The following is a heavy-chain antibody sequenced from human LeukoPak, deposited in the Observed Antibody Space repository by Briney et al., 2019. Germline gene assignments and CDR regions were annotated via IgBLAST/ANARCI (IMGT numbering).Heavy chain of an antibody. CDR3: ARGGRGAAMNV. V-gene: IGHV4-34*01. Sequence: SETLSLTCAVYGGSFSGYYWNWIRLPPAEGLEWIGEINDSGSTNYNPSLKSRVTISVDTSKSQFSLNLSSVTAADTAVYYCARGGRGAAMNVWGQGTLVTVSS. D-gene: IGHD2-2*01. CDR1: GGSFSGYY. J-gene: IGHJ4*02. CDR2: INDSGST.